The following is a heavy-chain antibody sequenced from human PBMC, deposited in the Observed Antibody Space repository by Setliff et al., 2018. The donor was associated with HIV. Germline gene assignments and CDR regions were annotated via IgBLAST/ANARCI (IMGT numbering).Heavy chain of an antibody. J-gene: IGHJ4*02. CDR1: GGSMTNY. D-gene: IGHD3-9*01. Sequence: SETLSLTCTVSGGSMTNYWSWIRQPPGKGLEFIGHIHTSGSTIYNPSLKSRLTITIDTSKNQFSLKLSSVTAADTAVYYCVRERDDLTGYYQDYWGQGTLVTVSS. CDR2: IHTSGST. V-gene: IGHV4-4*09. CDR3: VRERDDLTGYYQDY.